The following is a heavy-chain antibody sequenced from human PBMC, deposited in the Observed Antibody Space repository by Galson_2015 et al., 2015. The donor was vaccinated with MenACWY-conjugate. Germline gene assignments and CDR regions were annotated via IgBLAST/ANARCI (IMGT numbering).Heavy chain of an antibody. CDR1: GFSLSTSGMR. Sequence: PALVKPTQTLTLTCTFSGFSLSTSGMRVGWIRQPPGKALEWLARIDWDDEKFYRTSLKTRLTISKDTSKNQVVLTMTNMDPVDTGTYYCAHIKSAGSYYGGAFDYWGQGSLVTVSS. CDR2: IDWDDEK. D-gene: IGHD3-10*01. V-gene: IGHV2-70*04. CDR3: AHIKSAGSYYGGAFDY. J-gene: IGHJ4*02.